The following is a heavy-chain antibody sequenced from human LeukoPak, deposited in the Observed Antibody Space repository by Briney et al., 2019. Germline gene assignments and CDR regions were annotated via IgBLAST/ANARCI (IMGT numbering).Heavy chain of an antibody. V-gene: IGHV3-30*03. CDR3: ARDRGIVGTWYYFDY. CDR2: ISYDGSNK. Sequence: PGGSLRLSCAASGFTFSSYGMHWVRQAPGKGLEWVAVISYDGSNKNYADSVRGRFTISRDNSKNTLWLQMNSLTAEDTAVYYCARDRGIVGTWYYFDYWGQGTLVTVSS. CDR1: GFTFSSYG. J-gene: IGHJ4*02. D-gene: IGHD1-26*01.